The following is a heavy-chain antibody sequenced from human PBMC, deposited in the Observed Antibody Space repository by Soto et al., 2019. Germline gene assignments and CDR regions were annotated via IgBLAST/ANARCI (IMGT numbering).Heavy chain of an antibody. Sequence: GGSLRLSCAASGFTFSSYSMNWVRQAPGKGLEWVSSISSSSYIYYADSVKGRFTISRDNAKNSLYLQMNSLRAEDTAVYYCARDFDFWSGYSLNYYYYYMDVWGKGTTVTVSS. V-gene: IGHV3-21*01. CDR3: ARDFDFWSGYSLNYYYYYMDV. D-gene: IGHD3-3*01. CDR1: GFTFSSYS. J-gene: IGHJ6*03. CDR2: ISSSSYI.